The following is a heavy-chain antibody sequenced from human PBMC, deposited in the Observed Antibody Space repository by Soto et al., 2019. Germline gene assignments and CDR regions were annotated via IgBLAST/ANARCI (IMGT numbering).Heavy chain of an antibody. J-gene: IGHJ3*02. V-gene: IGHV5-51*01. CDR2: IYPGDSDT. CDR3: ARSYHAFDI. CDR1: GYNFPNYW. Sequence: GESLKISCKGSGYNFPNYWIAWVRQMPGKGLEWMGIIYPGDSDTRYSPSFQGQVTISADKSISTAYLQWSSLKASDTAMYYCARSYHAFDIWRQGTMVTVSS.